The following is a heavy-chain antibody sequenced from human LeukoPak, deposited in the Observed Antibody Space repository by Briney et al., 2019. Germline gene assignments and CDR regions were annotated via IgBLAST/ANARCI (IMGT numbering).Heavy chain of an antibody. CDR3: TRGTTYYDFWSGYYTVLDGMDV. Sequence: PGGSLRLSCTASGFTFGDYAMSWFRQAPGKGLEWVGFIRSKAYGGTTEYAASVKGRFTISRDVSKSIAYLQMNSLKTEDTAVYYCTRGTTYYDFWSGYYTVLDGMDVWGQGTTVTVSS. J-gene: IGHJ6*02. CDR1: GFTFGDYA. D-gene: IGHD3-3*01. CDR2: IRSKAYGGTT. V-gene: IGHV3-49*03.